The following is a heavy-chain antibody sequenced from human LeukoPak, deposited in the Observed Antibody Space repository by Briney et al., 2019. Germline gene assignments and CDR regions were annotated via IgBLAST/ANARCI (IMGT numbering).Heavy chain of an antibody. CDR3: AKDLEEIVVVTTTLDC. Sequence: GGSLRLSCAASGFTFSSYAMSWVRQAPGKGLEWVSAISDNGGSTYYADSVKGRFTISRDNSKNTLYLQMNSLRAEDTALYYCAKDLEEIVVVTTTLDCWGQGTLVTVSS. J-gene: IGHJ4*02. CDR2: ISDNGGST. V-gene: IGHV3-23*01. CDR1: GFTFSSYA. D-gene: IGHD2-21*02.